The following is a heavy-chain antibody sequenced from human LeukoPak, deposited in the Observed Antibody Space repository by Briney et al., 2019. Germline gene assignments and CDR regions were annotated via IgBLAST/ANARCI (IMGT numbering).Heavy chain of an antibody. Sequence: GASVKVSCKASGYTFSGHYLHWVRQAPGQGLEWMGWINPNSGGTNYAQKFQGWVTMTRDTSISTAYMELSRLRSDDTAVYYCARAFTRTSGWRYWGQGTLVTVSS. CDR3: ARAFTRTSGWRY. D-gene: IGHD6-19*01. CDR2: INPNSGGT. CDR1: GYTFSGHY. V-gene: IGHV1-2*04. J-gene: IGHJ4*02.